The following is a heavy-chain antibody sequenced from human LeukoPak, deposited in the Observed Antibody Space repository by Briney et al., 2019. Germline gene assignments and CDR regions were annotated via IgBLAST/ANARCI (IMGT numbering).Heavy chain of an antibody. J-gene: IGHJ4*02. Sequence: GGSLRLSCAASGFTFSSYGMHWVRQAPGKGLEWVAFIRYDGSNKYYADSVKGRFTISRDNSKNTLYLQMNSLRAEDTAVYYCARDHTIFGVAPPDYWGQGTLVTVSS. CDR1: GFTFSSYG. CDR2: IRYDGSNK. CDR3: ARDHTIFGVAPPDY. D-gene: IGHD3-3*01. V-gene: IGHV3-30*02.